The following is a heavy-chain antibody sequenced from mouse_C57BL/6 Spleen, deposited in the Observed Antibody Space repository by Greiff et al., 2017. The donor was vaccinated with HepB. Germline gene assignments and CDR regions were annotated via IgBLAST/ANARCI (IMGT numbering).Heavy chain of an antibody. J-gene: IGHJ4*01. CDR1: GFNIKKTY. Sequence: EVQLQQSVAELVRPGASVKLSCTASGFNIKKTYMHWVKQRPEQGLAWIGRIDPANGNTKYAPKFQGKATITADTSSNTAYLQLSSLTSEDTAIYYCAREDYKYYYAMDYWGQGTSVTVSS. CDR3: AREDYKYYYAMDY. CDR2: IDPANGNT. D-gene: IGHD2-4*01. V-gene: IGHV14-3*01.